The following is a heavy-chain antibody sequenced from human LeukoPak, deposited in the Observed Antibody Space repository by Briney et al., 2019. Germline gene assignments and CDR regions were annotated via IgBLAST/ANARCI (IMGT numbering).Heavy chain of an antibody. V-gene: IGHV1-69*13. Sequence: ASVKVSCKASGGTFSSYTFSWVRQAPGQGLEWMGGIIPIFGTANYAQKFQGRVTITADESTSTAYMELSSLRSEDTAVYYCARLDEYEYSSGWYGYWGQGTLVTVSS. CDR1: GGTFSSYT. J-gene: IGHJ4*02. CDR3: ARLDEYEYSSGWYGY. D-gene: IGHD6-19*01. CDR2: IIPIFGTA.